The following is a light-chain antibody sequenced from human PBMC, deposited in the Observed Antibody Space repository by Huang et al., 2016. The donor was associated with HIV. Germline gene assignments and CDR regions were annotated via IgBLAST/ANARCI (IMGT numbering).Light chain of an antibody. CDR3: QQYYSTPLA. Sequence: DIVMTQSPDSLAVSLGERATINCKSSQGVLYNSNNKNYLSWYQPKPGQPPKLLIYWASTREPGVPDRFSGSGSGTDFTLTISSLQAEDVAVYYCQQYYSTPLAFGGGTKVEIK. J-gene: IGKJ4*01. CDR2: WAS. CDR1: QGVLYNSNNKNY. V-gene: IGKV4-1*01.